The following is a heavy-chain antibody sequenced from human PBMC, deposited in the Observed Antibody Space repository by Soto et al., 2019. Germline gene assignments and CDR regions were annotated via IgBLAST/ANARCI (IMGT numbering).Heavy chain of an antibody. Sequence: PGGSLRLSCAASGFTVSSNYMSWVRQAPGKGLEWVSVIYSGGSTYYADSVKGRFTISRDNSKNTLYLQMNSLRAEDTAVYYCARNRHSASCSWYVRNSRRGYYYYGMDVWGQGTTVTVSS. V-gene: IGHV3-53*01. CDR2: IYSGGST. J-gene: IGHJ6*02. D-gene: IGHD6-13*01. CDR3: ARNRHSASCSWYVRNSRRGYYYYGMDV. CDR1: GFTVSSNY.